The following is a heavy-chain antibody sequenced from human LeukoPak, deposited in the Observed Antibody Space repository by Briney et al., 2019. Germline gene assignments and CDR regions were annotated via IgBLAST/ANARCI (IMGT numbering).Heavy chain of an antibody. D-gene: IGHD3-10*01. V-gene: IGHV1-69*05. CDR1: GGTFSSYA. CDR3: ARVVGVGHRGYPFDY. Sequence: SVKVSCKASGGTFSSYAISWVRQAPGQGLGWMGGIIPIFGTANYAQKFQGRVTITTDESTSTAYMELSSLRSEDTAVYYCARVVGVGHRGYPFDYWGQGTLVTVSS. CDR2: IIPIFGTA. J-gene: IGHJ4*02.